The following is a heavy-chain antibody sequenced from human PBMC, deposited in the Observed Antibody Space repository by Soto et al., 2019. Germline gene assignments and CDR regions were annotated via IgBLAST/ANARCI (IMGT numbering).Heavy chain of an antibody. Sequence: PGGSLRLSCAASGFTLSAYSMNWVRQAPGKGLEWVSSMTIAGDYVYYADSVRGRFTMSRDNAKRSVYLQMDSLRAEDSALYYCGTGYYVASYIDLWGKGTTVTVSS. CDR1: GFTLSAYS. CDR2: MTIAGDYV. D-gene: IGHD3-16*01. CDR3: GTGYYVASYIDL. V-gene: IGHV3-21*01. J-gene: IGHJ6*03.